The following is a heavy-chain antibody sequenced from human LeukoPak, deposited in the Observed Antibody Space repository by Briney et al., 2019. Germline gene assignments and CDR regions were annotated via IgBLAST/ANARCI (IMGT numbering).Heavy chain of an antibody. CDR1: GYSISSGYY. CDR2: IYHSGST. CDR3: ARDHVTISKGNWFDP. J-gene: IGHJ5*02. V-gene: IGHV4-38-2*02. D-gene: IGHD3-3*01. Sequence: PSETLSLTCTVSGYSISSGYYWGWIRQPPGKGLEWIGSIYHSGSTYYNPSLKSRVTISVDTSKNQFSLKLSSVTAADPAVYYCARDHVTISKGNWFDPWGQGTLVTVSS.